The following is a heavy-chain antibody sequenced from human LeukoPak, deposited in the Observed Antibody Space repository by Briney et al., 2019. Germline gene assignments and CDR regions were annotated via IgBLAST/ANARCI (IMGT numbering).Heavy chain of an antibody. D-gene: IGHD5-12*01. CDR3: ARLSGYDYGGFDY. Sequence: SETLSLTCTVSGGSISSSSYYWGWIRQPPGKGLEWIGSIYYSGGTYYNPSLKSRVTISVDTSKNQFSLKLSSVTAADTAVYYCARLSGYDYGGFDYWGQGTLVTVSS. V-gene: IGHV4-39*07. CDR1: GGSISSSSYY. CDR2: IYYSGGT. J-gene: IGHJ4*02.